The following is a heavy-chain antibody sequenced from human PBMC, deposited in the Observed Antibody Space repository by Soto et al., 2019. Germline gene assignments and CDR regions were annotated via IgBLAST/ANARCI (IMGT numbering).Heavy chain of an antibody. CDR3: ARPQYLPDDVFDV. CDR2: INSDGSST. D-gene: IGHD2-2*01. CDR1: GFTFTNYW. V-gene: IGHV3-74*01. Sequence: EMQLVESGGGLVQPGGSLRLSSAASGFTFTNYWMQWVRQAPGKGLVLVSRINSDGSSTSHADSVKGRFTISRDNAKNTLYLQMSSLRAEDTAVYYCARPQYLPDDVFDVWGRGTVVTVSS. J-gene: IGHJ3*01.